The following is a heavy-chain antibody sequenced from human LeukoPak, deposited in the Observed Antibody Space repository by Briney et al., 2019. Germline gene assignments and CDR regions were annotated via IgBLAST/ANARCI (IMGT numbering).Heavy chain of an antibody. V-gene: IGHV3-48*01. CDR3: AREDPGRIAADC. CDR2: ISSRSDAI. D-gene: IGHD2-15*01. CDR1: GFTFSNSI. Sequence: GGSLRLSCVGSGFTFSNSILSWVRQAPGKGLEWVSYISSRSDAIYYADSVKGRFTISRDNAKNSLFLQMNSLRAEDTAIYYCAREDPGRIAADCWGQGTLVTVSS. J-gene: IGHJ4*02.